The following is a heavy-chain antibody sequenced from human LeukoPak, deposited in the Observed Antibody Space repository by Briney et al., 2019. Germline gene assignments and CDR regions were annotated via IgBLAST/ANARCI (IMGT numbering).Heavy chain of an antibody. J-gene: IGHJ5*02. CDR2: IYTSGTI. CDR1: GGSFSGYY. CDR3: ARDSGTTGEVKFDP. D-gene: IGHD3-10*01. V-gene: IGHV4-4*07. Sequence: SETLSLTCAVYGGSFSGYYWSWIRQPAGTALEWIGRIYTSGTITYNPSLKSRVTMSVGTSKNQFSLKLSSVTAADTAVYYCARDSGTTGEVKFDPWGQGTLVTVSS.